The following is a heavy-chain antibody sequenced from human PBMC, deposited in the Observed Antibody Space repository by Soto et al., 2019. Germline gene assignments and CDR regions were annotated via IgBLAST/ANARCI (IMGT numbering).Heavy chain of an antibody. CDR2: ISAYNDNT. J-gene: IGHJ6*02. CDR3: ARVGGGSMVRGVILRGGMDV. V-gene: IGHV1-18*01. Sequence: QVQLVQSGAEVKKPGASVKVSCKASGYTFTSYGISWVRQAPGQGLEWMGWISAYNDNTNYAQKLQGRVTMTTDTSTSTAYMELRSLRSDDTAVYYCARVGGGSMVRGVILRGGMDVWGQGTTVTVSS. D-gene: IGHD3-10*01. CDR1: GYTFTSYG.